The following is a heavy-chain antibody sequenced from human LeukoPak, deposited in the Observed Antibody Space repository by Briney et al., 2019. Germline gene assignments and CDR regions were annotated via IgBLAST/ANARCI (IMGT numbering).Heavy chain of an antibody. CDR1: GFTFSSYE. V-gene: IGHV3-48*03. CDR2: ISSSGSTI. D-gene: IGHD1-26*01. Sequence: GGSLRLSCAASGFTFSSYEMNWVRQAPGKGLEWVSYISSSGSTIYYADSVKGRFTISRDNSKNTLYLQMNSLRAEDTAVYYCARGGSYLSAFDIWGQGTMVTVSS. J-gene: IGHJ3*02. CDR3: ARGGSYLSAFDI.